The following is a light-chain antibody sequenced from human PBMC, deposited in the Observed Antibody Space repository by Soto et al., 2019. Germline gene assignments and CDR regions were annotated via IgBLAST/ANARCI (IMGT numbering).Light chain of an antibody. J-gene: IGKJ1*01. V-gene: IGKV3-15*01. CDR1: QSVSSN. Sequence: EIVMTQSPATLSVSPGERATLSCRASQSVSSNLAWYQQKVGQAPRLLIYDASTGATGVPARFSGSGSGTEFTLTISSLQSEDFAVYYCQQYSNWPETFGQGTNVDI. CDR2: DAS. CDR3: QQYSNWPET.